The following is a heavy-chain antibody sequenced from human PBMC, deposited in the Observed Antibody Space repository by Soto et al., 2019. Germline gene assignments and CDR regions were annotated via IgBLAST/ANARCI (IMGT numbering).Heavy chain of an antibody. CDR3: GIVIKKYDILTGYYRSYYGMDV. Sequence: SETLSLTCAVYGGSFSGYYWSWIRQPPGKGLEWIGEINHSGSTNYNPSLKSRVTISVDTSKNQFSLKMSSVTAADTAVYYSGIVIKKYDILTGYYRSYYGMDVWGQGTTVTVSS. J-gene: IGHJ6*02. CDR1: GGSFSGYY. CDR2: INHSGST. V-gene: IGHV4-34*01. D-gene: IGHD3-9*01.